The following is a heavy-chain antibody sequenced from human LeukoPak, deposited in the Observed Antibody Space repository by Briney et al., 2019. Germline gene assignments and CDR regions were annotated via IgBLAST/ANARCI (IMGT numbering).Heavy chain of an antibody. Sequence: GGSLRLSCAASGFTFSSYWMHWVRQAPGKGLVWVSRINSDGSSTSYADSVKGRFTISRDNAKNTLHLQMNSLRAEDTAVYYCEREPGKRGMDVWGQGTTVTVSS. CDR1: GFTFSSYW. V-gene: IGHV3-74*01. CDR2: INSDGSST. J-gene: IGHJ6*02. CDR3: EREPGKRGMDV. D-gene: IGHD1-1*01.